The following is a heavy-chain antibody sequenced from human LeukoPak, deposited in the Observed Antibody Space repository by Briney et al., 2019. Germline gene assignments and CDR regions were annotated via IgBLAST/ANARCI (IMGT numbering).Heavy chain of an antibody. Sequence: GGSLRLSCAASGFTFSSYSMNWVRQAPGKGLEWVSSISSSSSYIYYADSVKGRFTISRDNAKNSLYLQMNSLRAEDTAVYYCARGLAVAQSYYYYGMDVWGQGTTVTVSS. D-gene: IGHD6-19*01. V-gene: IGHV3-21*01. CDR3: ARGLAVAQSYYYYGMDV. J-gene: IGHJ6*02. CDR1: GFTFSSYS. CDR2: ISSSSSYI.